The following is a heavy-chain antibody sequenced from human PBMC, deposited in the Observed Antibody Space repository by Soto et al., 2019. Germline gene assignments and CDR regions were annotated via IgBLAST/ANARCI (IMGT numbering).Heavy chain of an antibody. J-gene: IGHJ6*02. Sequence: SETLSLTCTVSGGSFSGYYWSWIRQPPGKGLEWIGEINHSGSTNYNPSLKSRVTISVDTSKNQFSLKLSSVTAADTAVYYCARARALTGWQGYCSGGSCYSDYYYGMDVWGQGTTVTVSS. CDR1: GGSFSGYY. D-gene: IGHD2-15*01. V-gene: IGHV4-34*01. CDR3: ARARALTGWQGYCSGGSCYSDYYYGMDV. CDR2: INHSGST.